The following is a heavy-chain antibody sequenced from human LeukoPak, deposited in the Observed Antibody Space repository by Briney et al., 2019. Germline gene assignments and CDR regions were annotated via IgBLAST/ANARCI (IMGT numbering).Heavy chain of an antibody. D-gene: IGHD5-18*01. CDR2: IYSGGST. CDR1: GFTVSSNY. V-gene: IGHV3-53*01. Sequence: GGSLRLSCAASGFTVSSNYMSWVRQAPGKGLEWVSVIYSGGSTYYADSVKGRFTISRDNSKNTLYLQMNSLRAEDTAVYYCARSRSGYSYGSMHYWGQGTLVTVSS. CDR3: ARSRSGYSYGSMHY. J-gene: IGHJ4*02.